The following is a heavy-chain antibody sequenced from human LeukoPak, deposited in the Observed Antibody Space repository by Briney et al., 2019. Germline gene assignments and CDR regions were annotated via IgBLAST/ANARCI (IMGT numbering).Heavy chain of an antibody. CDR3: ARGFELDY. CDR1: GFTFSSFW. V-gene: IGHV3-7*01. Sequence: GGSLRLSCAASGFTFSSFWMSWVRQAPGKGLEWVANIKQEGSEKYYVGSVKGRFTISRDDARNSLYLQMNSLRAEDTAVYFCARGFELDYWGQGTQVTVSS. J-gene: IGHJ4*02. CDR2: IKQEGSEK.